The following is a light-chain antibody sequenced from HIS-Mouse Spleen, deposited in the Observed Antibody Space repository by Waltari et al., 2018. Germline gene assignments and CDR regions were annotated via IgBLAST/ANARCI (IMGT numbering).Light chain of an antibody. CDR1: SSDVGGYNY. CDR2: EVS. CDR3: SSYTSSSTL. J-gene: IGLJ2*01. Sequence: QSALTQPASVSGSPGQAITISCTGTSSDVGGYNYVSWYQQHPGKAPKRMIYEVSNRTSAVSIRFSGAKSGNTASLTISGLQAEDEADYYCSSYTSSSTLFGGGTKLTVL. V-gene: IGLV2-14*01.